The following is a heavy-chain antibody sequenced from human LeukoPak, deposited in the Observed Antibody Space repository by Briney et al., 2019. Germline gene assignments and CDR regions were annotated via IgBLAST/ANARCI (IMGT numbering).Heavy chain of an antibody. V-gene: IGHV3-23*01. J-gene: IGHJ4*02. D-gene: IGHD3-22*01. CDR2: ISGGGGST. CDR1: GFTFTSYA. Sequence: GGSLRLSCAASGFTFTSYAMSWVRQAPGKGLEWVSTISGGGGSTYYTDSVKGRFTISRDNSKNTVYLQMNSLRAEDTAVYHCANNYYDVNGYYHFDSWGQGTLVTVSS. CDR3: ANNYYDVNGYYHFDS.